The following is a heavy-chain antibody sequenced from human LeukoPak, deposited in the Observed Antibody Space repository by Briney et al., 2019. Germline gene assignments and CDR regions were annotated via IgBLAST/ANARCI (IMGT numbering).Heavy chain of an antibody. J-gene: IGHJ6*02. Sequence: GASVKVSCKASGYTFTGYYMHWVRQAPGQGLEWMGWINPNSGGTNYAQKFQGRVTMTRDTSISTAYMELSRLRSDDTAVYYCARSPPPYCSSTSCYFGVYYYGMDVWGQGTTVTVSS. CDR1: GYTFTGYY. D-gene: IGHD2-2*01. V-gene: IGHV1-2*02. CDR3: ARSPPPYCSSTSCYFGVYYYGMDV. CDR2: INPNSGGT.